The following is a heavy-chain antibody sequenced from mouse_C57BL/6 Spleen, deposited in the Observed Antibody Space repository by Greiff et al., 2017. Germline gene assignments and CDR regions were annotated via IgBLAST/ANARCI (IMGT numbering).Heavy chain of an antibody. D-gene: IGHD1-1*01. V-gene: IGHV1-80*01. Sequence: QVQLKESGAELVKPGASVKISCKASGYAFSSYWMNWVKQRPGKGLEWIGQIYPGDGDTNYNGKFKGKATLTADKSSSTAYMQLSSLTSEDSAVYFCARKRILRSYWYFDVWGTGTTVTVSS. J-gene: IGHJ1*03. CDR3: ARKRILRSYWYFDV. CDR1: GYAFSSYW. CDR2: IYPGDGDT.